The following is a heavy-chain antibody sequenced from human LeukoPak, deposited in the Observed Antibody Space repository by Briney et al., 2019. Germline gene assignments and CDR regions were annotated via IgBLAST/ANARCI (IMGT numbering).Heavy chain of an antibody. CDR1: GGSISSGDYY. D-gene: IGHD3-22*01. CDR2: IYYSGST. CDR3: ARDYYDSSGYYYPFGY. V-gene: IGHV4-30-4*01. Sequence: PSETLSLTCTVSGGSISSGDYYWSWIRQPPGKGLEWIGYIYYSGSTYYNPSLKSRVTISVDTSKNQFSLKLSSVTAADTAVYYCARDYYDSSGYYYPFGYWGQGTLVTVSS. J-gene: IGHJ4*02.